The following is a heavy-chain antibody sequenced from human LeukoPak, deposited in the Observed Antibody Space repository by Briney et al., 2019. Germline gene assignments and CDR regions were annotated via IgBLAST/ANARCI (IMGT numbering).Heavy chain of an antibody. V-gene: IGHV3-21*01. CDR3: ARKWELLNYYYGMDV. Sequence: GGSLRLSCAASGFTFSSYSMNWVRQAPGKGLEWVSSISSSSSYIYYADSVKGRFTISRDNAKNSLYPQTNSLRAEDTAVYYCARKWELLNYYYGMDVWGQGTTVTVSS. CDR1: GFTFSSYS. D-gene: IGHD1-26*01. J-gene: IGHJ6*02. CDR2: ISSSSSYI.